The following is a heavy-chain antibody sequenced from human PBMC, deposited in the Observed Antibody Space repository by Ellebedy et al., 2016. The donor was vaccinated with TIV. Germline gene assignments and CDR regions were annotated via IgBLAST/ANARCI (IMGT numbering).Heavy chain of an antibody. CDR3: AKDRYSSGWIDY. J-gene: IGHJ4*02. CDR2: ISWDGGST. D-gene: IGHD6-19*01. CDR1: GFTFSSYG. V-gene: IGHV3-43D*03. Sequence: GGSLRLXXAASGFTFSSYGMHWVRQAPGKGLEWVSLISWDGGSTYYADSVKGRFTISRDNSKNSLYLQMNSLRAEDTALYYCAKDRYSSGWIDYWGQGTLVTVSS.